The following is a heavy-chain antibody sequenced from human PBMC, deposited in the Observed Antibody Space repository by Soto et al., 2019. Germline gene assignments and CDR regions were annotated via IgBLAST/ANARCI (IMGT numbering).Heavy chain of an antibody. D-gene: IGHD2-2*01. CDR3: VRDQKYFRVNGNWFDS. J-gene: IGHJ5*01. V-gene: IGHV1-18*04. CDR2: VSGNNGAS. CDR1: GYTSADFC. Sequence: GASVKVSCKASGYTSADFCISWVRQAPGQGLEWMGWVSGNNGASNPAPKVQGRITMTLDTSTGVSYMALRSLRSDDTAIYYCVRDQKYFRVNGNWFDSWGQGTLVTVSS.